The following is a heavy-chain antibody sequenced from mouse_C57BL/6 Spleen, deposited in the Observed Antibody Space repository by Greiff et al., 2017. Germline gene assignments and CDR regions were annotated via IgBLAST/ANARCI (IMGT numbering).Heavy chain of an antibody. CDR2: IWGDGST. D-gene: IGHD2-4*01. J-gene: IGHJ3*01. CDR1: GFSLTSYG. Sequence: VLLVESGPGLVAPSQSLSITCSVSGFSLTSYGVSWVRQPPGKGLEWLGVIWGDGSTNYHSALISRLSISKDNSKSQVFLKLNNLQTEDTATYYGARDDDYDTWFADWGQGTLVTVSA. V-gene: IGHV2-3*01. CDR3: ARDDDYDTWFAD.